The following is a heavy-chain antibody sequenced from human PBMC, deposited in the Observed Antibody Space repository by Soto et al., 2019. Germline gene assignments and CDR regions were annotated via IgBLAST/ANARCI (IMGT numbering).Heavy chain of an antibody. J-gene: IGHJ4*02. Sequence: PGGSLRLSCAVSGFSPTDIWMNWVRQAPGKGLEWVGRIKSKTAGGTTDYAAPVKGRFTILRDDSKNTLYLQMDSLITEDTAVYFCSHGYGQYFNSWGQGTLVTVSS. CDR3: SHGYGQYFNS. D-gene: IGHD5-18*01. CDR2: IKSKTAGGTT. CDR1: GFSPTDIW. V-gene: IGHV3-15*07.